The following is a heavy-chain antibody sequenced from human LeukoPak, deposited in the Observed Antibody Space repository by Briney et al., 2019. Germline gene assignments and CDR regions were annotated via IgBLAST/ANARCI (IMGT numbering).Heavy chain of an antibody. V-gene: IGHV1-69*02. CDR2: IIPILGIA. J-gene: IGHJ4*02. Sequence: SVTVSCKASGGTFISYTISWVRQAPGQGLEWMGRIIPILGIANYAQKFQGRVTITADKSTSTAYMELSSLRSEDTAVYYCARGRSPYYDFWSGYSYWGQGTLVTVSS. CDR1: GGTFISYT. CDR3: ARGRSPYYDFWSGYSY. D-gene: IGHD3-3*01.